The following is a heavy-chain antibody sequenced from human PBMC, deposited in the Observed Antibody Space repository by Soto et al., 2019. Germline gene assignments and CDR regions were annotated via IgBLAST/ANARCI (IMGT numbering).Heavy chain of an antibody. CDR2: IGTAGDT. J-gene: IGHJ6*03. D-gene: IGHD2-2*01. CDR3: ARGPYCSSTSCYGGLGGGYMDV. V-gene: IGHV3-13*01. CDR1: GFTFSSYD. Sequence: GGSLRLSCAASGFTFSSYDMHWVRQATGKGLEWVSAIGTAGDTYYPGSVKGRFTISRENAKNSLYLQMNSLRAGDTAVYYCARGPYCSSTSCYGGLGGGYMDVWGKGTTVTVSS.